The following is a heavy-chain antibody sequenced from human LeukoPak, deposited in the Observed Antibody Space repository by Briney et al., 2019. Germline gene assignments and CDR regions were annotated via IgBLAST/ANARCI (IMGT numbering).Heavy chain of an antibody. CDR1: GFTFSSYA. CDR3: AKEYDLWHEQGNWFDT. CDR2: INDDTP. V-gene: IGHV3-23*01. D-gene: IGHD3-3*01. J-gene: IGHJ5*02. Sequence: GGSLRLSCAASGFTFSSYAITRVRQAPGKGLEWVSAINDDTPYYTDSVKGRFTVSRDNSRDTLYLHLNSLRAEDTAIYYCAKEYDLWHEQGNWFDTWGQGVLVTVSS.